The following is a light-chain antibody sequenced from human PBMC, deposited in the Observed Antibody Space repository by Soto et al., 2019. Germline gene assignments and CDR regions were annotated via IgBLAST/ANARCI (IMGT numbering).Light chain of an antibody. Sequence: QSVLTQPASVSGSPGQSITISCTGSSIDIGGYNYVSWYQQHPGKAPKLLIYDVSYRPSGISDRFSGSKSGNTASLTISGLQPDDEADYYCSSYGASSTLFGGGTQLTVL. CDR1: SIDIGGYNY. J-gene: IGLJ2*01. V-gene: IGLV2-14*03. CDR2: DVS. CDR3: SSYGASSTL.